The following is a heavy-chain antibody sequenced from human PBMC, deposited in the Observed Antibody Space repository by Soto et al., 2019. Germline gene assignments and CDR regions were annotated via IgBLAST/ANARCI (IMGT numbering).Heavy chain of an antibody. V-gene: IGHV5-51*01. CDR2: IYPGDSDT. CDR1: GYTFTNYW. Sequence: GESLKISCKGSGYTFTNYWIGWVRQMPGKGPEWMGIIYPGDSDTKYNPSFQGQVTISADKSINTTYLQWSSLKASDTAIYYCAASIFYYAMDVWGQGTTVTVSS. J-gene: IGHJ6*02. CDR3: AASIFYYAMDV.